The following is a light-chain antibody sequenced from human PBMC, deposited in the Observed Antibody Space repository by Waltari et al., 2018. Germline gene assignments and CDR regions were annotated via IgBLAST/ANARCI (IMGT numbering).Light chain of an antibody. CDR1: QSINTY. J-gene: IGKJ4*02. Sequence: DIQMIQSTSSLSASVGDRVTIPCRASQSINTYLNWYQQKPGKAPSLLIYAASSMQIGVPARFSGSGSGTDFTLTISRLQPEDFATYYCQQYDSFPQTFGGGTKVEIK. CDR2: AAS. CDR3: QQYDSFPQT. V-gene: IGKV1-39*01.